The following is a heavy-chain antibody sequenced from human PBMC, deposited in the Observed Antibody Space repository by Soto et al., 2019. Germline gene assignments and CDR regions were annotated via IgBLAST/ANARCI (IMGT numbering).Heavy chain of an antibody. CDR3: ARAHSSSWYGWFDP. CDR1: GSSISSGDYY. V-gene: IGHV4-30-4*01. J-gene: IGHJ5*02. D-gene: IGHD6-13*01. CDR2: IYYIGST. Sequence: SETLSLTCTVSGSSISSGDYYWSWIRQPPGKGLEWIGYIYYIGSTYYNPSLKSRVTISVDTSKNQFSLKLSSVTAADTAVYSCARAHSSSWYGWFDPWGQGTLVTVSS.